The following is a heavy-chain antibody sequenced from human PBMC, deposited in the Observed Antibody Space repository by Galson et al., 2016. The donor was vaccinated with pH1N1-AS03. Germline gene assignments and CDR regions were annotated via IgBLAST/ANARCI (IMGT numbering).Heavy chain of an antibody. V-gene: IGHV2-5*02. CDR1: GFSLSTGGVH. Sequence: PALVKPTQTLTLTCTFSGFSLSTGGVHVAWIRQPPGKALEWLALIFWGGETRYSPSLGSRLTITKDASKNQVVLTMTNVDPMDTATYYCARSTQVNEGLDHWGQGTLVTVSS. CDR3: ARSTQVNEGLDH. J-gene: IGHJ4*02. D-gene: IGHD2-8*01. CDR2: IFWGGET.